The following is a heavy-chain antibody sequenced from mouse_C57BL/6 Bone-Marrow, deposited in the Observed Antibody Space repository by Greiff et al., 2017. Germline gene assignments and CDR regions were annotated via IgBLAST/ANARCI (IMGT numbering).Heavy chain of an antibody. D-gene: IGHD1-1*01. CDR1: GYTFTDYE. CDR3: TRLLRLYYFDY. Sequence: QVQLQQSGAELVRPGASVTLSCKASGYTFTDYEMHWVKQTPVHGLEWIGAIYPETGGTAYNQKFKGKAILTADKSSSTAYMELRSLTSEDSAVYYCTRLLRLYYFDYWGQGTTLTVSS. CDR2: IYPETGGT. V-gene: IGHV1-15*01. J-gene: IGHJ2*01.